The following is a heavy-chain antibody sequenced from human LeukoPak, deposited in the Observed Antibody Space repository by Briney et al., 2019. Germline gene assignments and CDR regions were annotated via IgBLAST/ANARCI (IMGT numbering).Heavy chain of an antibody. CDR1: GGTFSSYA. CDR2: IIPIFGTA. J-gene: IGHJ4*02. CDR3: ARGATYAYYFDF. V-gene: IGHV1-69*05. Sequence: ASVKVSYKASGGTFSSYAISWVQQAPGQGLEWMGGIIPIFGTANYAQKFQGRVTITTDESTSTAYMELSSLRAEDTAVYYCARGATYAYYFDFWGQGSLVTVSS. D-gene: IGHD1-26*01.